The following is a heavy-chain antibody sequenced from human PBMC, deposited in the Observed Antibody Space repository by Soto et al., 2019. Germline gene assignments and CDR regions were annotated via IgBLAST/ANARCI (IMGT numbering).Heavy chain of an antibody. Sequence: QVTLKESGPVLVKPTETLTLTCTISGFSLSNGRMGVSWIRQPPGRALEWLAHFFSDVERSYSTSMQSILTISQDTSGSQVVSTMTKMDPQDTGTYFCARMNADSVSHYYAMDVWGSGTPVTVSS. V-gene: IGHV2-26*03. CDR2: FFSDVER. J-gene: IGHJ6*02. CDR1: GFSLSNGRMG. CDR3: ARMNADSVSHYYAMDV. D-gene: IGHD4-17*01.